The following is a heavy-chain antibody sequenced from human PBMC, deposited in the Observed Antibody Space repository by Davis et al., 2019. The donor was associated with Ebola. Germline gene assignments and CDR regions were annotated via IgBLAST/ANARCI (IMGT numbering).Heavy chain of an antibody. D-gene: IGHD4-17*01. CDR1: GGSVTSTTSY. Sequence: PGGSLRLSCSVSGGSVTSTTSYWGWIRQPPGKGLEWIGNIYYSGNTYYNPSLESRVIISVDTSKNQFSLKLTSVTAADTAVYHCARRRYHGDNDAFDLWGQGTMVTVS. V-gene: IGHV4-39*01. J-gene: IGHJ3*01. CDR2: IYYSGNT. CDR3: ARRRYHGDNDAFDL.